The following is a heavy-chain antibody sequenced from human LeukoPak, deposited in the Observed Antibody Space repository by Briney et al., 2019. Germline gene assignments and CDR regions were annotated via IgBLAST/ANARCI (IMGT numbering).Heavy chain of an antibody. CDR1: GGSVSSYY. J-gene: IGHJ4*02. CDR3: ARGDTAMVR. D-gene: IGHD5-18*01. Sequence: SETLSLTCTVSGGSVSSYYWSWIRQPPGKGLVWIGYIYYSGSTNYNPSLKSRVTISVDTSKNQFSLKLSSVTAADTAVYYCARGDTAMVRWGQGTLVTVSS. V-gene: IGHV4-59*02. CDR2: IYYSGST.